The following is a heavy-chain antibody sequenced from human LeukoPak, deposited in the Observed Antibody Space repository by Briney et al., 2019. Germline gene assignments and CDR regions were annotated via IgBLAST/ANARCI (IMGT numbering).Heavy chain of an antibody. CDR2: IYYSGST. CDR3: ARGRYYDSSGYQYLNFDY. Sequence: PSETLSLTCTVSGGSISSSSCYWGWIRQPPGKGLEWIGSIYYSGSTYYNPSLKSRVTISVDTSKNQFSLKLSSVTAADTAVYYCARGRYYDSSGYQYLNFDYWGQGTLVTVSS. D-gene: IGHD3-22*01. CDR1: GGSISSSSCY. V-gene: IGHV4-39*07. J-gene: IGHJ4*02.